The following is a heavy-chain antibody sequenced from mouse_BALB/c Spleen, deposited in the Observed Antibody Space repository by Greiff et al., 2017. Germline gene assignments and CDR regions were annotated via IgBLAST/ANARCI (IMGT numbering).Heavy chain of an antibody. D-gene: IGHD2-1*01. CDR1: GFTFSSYY. CDR3: ARRDYGNYGVYYWYFDV. V-gene: IGHV5-6-2*01. J-gene: IGHJ1*01. Sequence: EVQGVESGGGLVKLGGSLKLSCAASGFTFSSYYMSWVRQTPEKRLELVAAINSNGGSTYYPDTVKGRFTISRDNAKNTLYLQMSSLKSEDTALYYCARRDYGNYGVYYWYFDVWGAGTTVTVSS. CDR2: INSNGGST.